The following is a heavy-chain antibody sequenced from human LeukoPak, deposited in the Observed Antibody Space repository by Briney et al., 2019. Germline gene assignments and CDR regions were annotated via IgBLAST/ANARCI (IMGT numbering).Heavy chain of an antibody. D-gene: IGHD3-3*02. CDR3: ARDSHGNFGVANFDY. CDR2: INPSGGST. J-gene: IGHJ4*02. Sequence: ASVKVSCKAPGYTFTSYYMHWVRQAPGQGLEWMGIINPSGGSTSYAQEFQGRVTMTRDTSTSTVYMELSSLRSEDTAAYYCARDSHGNFGVANFDYWGQGTLVTVSS. V-gene: IGHV1-46*01. CDR1: GYTFTSYY.